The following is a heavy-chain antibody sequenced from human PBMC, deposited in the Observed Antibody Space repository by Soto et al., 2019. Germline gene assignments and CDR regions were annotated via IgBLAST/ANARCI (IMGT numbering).Heavy chain of an antibody. Sequence: GGSLRLSCAASGFTFSSYAMHWVRQAPGKGLEWVAVISYDGSNKYYADSVKGRFTISRDNSKNTLYLQMNSLRAEDTAVYYCARGGMEGYCSGGSCPYYFDYWGQGTLVTVSS. CDR2: ISYDGSNK. V-gene: IGHV3-30-3*01. D-gene: IGHD2-15*01. J-gene: IGHJ4*02. CDR3: ARGGMEGYCSGGSCPYYFDY. CDR1: GFTFSSYA.